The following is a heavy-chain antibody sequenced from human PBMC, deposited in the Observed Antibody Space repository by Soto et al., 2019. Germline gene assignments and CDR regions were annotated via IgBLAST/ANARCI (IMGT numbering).Heavy chain of an antibody. D-gene: IGHD3-10*01. J-gene: IGHJ6*02. CDR1: GGSFSGYY. Sequence: SETLSLTCAVYGGSFSGYYWSWIRQPPGKGLEWIGEINHSGSTNYNPSLKSRVTISVDTSKNQFSLKLSSVTAADTAVYYCARGFVTMVRGVIITLYYYYYGMDVWGQGTTVTVSS. V-gene: IGHV4-34*01. CDR3: ARGFVTMVRGVIITLYYYYYGMDV. CDR2: INHSGST.